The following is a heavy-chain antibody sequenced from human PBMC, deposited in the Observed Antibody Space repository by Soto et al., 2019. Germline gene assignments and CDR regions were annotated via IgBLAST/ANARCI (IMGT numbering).Heavy chain of an antibody. D-gene: IGHD3-3*01. Sequence: EMQLVESGGGLVQPGGSLRLSCAASGFTFSNYWMSWVRKAPGKGLEWVAKINEDGSEKYHVDSVKGRFTISRDNARNSLYLHMESRRAEDTAVYHCVREVAWSFDFWGQGTLVTVSS. CDR1: GFTFSNYW. V-gene: IGHV3-7*01. J-gene: IGHJ4*02. CDR3: VREVAWSFDF. CDR2: INEDGSEK.